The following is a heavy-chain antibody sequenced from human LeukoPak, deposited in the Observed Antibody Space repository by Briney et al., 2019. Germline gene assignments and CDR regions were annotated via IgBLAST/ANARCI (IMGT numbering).Heavy chain of an antibody. V-gene: IGHV4-4*02. J-gene: IGHJ3*01. D-gene: IGHD3-10*01. CDR2: VSHSETT. Sequence: SETLSLTCAVSGASISATNWWTWVRLPPGKGLEWVGEVSHSETTNYSPSLRGRLRLSVDRATNQISLRLTSVTAADTAVYYCAKEPGRGTFDVWGQGTMVTVSS. CDR3: AKEPGRGTFDV. CDR1: GASISATNW.